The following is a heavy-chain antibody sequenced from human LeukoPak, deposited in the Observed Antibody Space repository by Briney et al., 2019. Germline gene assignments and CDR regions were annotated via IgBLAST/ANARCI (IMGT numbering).Heavy chain of an antibody. J-gene: IGHJ4*02. Sequence: GGSLRLSCAASGFTFDDYAMHWVRQAPGKGLEWVSLISGDGGSTYYADSVKGRFTISRDNSKNSLYLQMNSLRTEDTALYSSGSWFDYWGQGTLVNVSS. V-gene: IGHV3-43*02. CDR3: GSWFDY. D-gene: IGHD3-22*01. CDR1: GFTFDDYA. CDR2: ISGDGGST.